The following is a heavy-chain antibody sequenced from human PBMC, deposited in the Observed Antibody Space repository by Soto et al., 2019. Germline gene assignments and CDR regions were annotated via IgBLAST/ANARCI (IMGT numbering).Heavy chain of an antibody. CDR1: GFTFSSYW. J-gene: IGHJ4*02. CDR3: ARDPPVLRYCYDY. D-gene: IGHD3-9*01. CDR2: INSDGSST. V-gene: IGHV3-74*01. Sequence: EVQLVESGGGLVQPGGSLRLSCAASGFTFSSYWMHWVRQAPGKGLVWVSRINSDGSSTSYADSLKGRFTISRDNAKNTLYLQMNSLSAEDTAVYYCARDPPVLRYCYDYWGQGTLVTVSS.